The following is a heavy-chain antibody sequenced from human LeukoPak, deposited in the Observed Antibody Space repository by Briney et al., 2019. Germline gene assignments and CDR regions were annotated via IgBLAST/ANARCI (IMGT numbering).Heavy chain of an antibody. Sequence: SETLSLTCTVSDDSISDYYRGWIRQPPGKGLEWIGYFHNSGTSTYNPSLKSRVTISADTSKDQFSLKLNSLTTADTAVYYCTRGAGWLIDYWGQGILVTVSS. D-gene: IGHD3-16*01. V-gene: IGHV4-59*01. J-gene: IGHJ4*02. CDR1: DDSISDYY. CDR2: FHNSGTS. CDR3: TRGAGWLIDY.